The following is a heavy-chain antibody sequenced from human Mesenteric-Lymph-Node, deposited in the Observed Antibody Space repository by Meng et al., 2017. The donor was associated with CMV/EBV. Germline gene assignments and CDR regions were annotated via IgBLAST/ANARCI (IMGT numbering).Heavy chain of an antibody. CDR1: GFSLSTSGVG. Sequence: QNTSMASGPTLVKPTQTLTLTLNFSGFSLSTSGVGVGWIRQPPGKALEWLALIYWDDDKRYSPSLKSRLTITKDTSKDQVVLTMTNMDPVDTATDYWAHSSGIAAAGPFYFDYWSQGTLVTVSS. V-gene: IGHV2-5*02. CDR2: IYWDDDK. CDR3: AHSSGIAAAGPFYFDY. D-gene: IGHD6-13*01. J-gene: IGHJ4*02.